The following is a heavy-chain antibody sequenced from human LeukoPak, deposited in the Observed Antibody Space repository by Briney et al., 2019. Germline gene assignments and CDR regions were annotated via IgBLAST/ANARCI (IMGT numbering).Heavy chain of an antibody. V-gene: IGHV3-23*01. D-gene: IGHD3-10*01. CDR1: GFSFSSYT. CDR3: VRRGLIVTEYLER. J-gene: IGHJ1*01. Sequence: GGSLRLSCAASGFSFSSYTMGWVRQAPGKGLQWVSAIFGGGDDTFYADSVKGRFTISRDNSKNTLYLQMNSLRAEDTAVYYCVRRGLIVTEYLERWGQGTLVIVSS. CDR2: IFGGGDDT.